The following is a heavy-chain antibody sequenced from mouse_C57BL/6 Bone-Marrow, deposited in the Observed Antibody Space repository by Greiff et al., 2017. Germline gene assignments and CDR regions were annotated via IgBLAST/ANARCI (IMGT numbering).Heavy chain of an antibody. CDR1: GYAFTNYL. CDR2: INPGSGGT. Sequence: QVQLKQSGAELVRPGTSVKVSCKASGYAFTNYLIEWVKQRPGQGLEWIGVINPGSGGTNYNEKFKGKATLTADNSSSAAYMQLSSLTSEDSAVYFCARSNYYGSSDAMGYWGQGTSVTVSS. J-gene: IGHJ4*01. V-gene: IGHV1-54*01. CDR3: ARSNYYGSSDAMGY. D-gene: IGHD1-1*01.